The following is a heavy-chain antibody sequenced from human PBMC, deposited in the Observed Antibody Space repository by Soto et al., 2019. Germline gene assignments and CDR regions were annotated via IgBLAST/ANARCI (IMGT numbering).Heavy chain of an antibody. D-gene: IGHD2-8*01. Sequence: ASVKVSCQAAGYTFTSYAMHWVRQAPGQRLEWMGWINAGNGNTKYSQKFQGRVTITRDTSASTAYMELSSLRSEDTAVYYCARTKNTVTQYYFDYWGQGTLVTVSS. J-gene: IGHJ4*02. CDR2: INAGNGNT. V-gene: IGHV1-3*01. CDR3: ARTKNTVTQYYFDY. CDR1: GYTFTSYA.